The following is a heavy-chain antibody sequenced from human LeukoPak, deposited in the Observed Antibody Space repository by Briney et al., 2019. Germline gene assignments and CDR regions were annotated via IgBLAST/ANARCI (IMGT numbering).Heavy chain of an antibody. CDR1: GGPFSGYY. CDR3: ARGFGDYGANGGEEYDY. J-gene: IGHJ4*02. Sequence: SETLPLTCAVYGGPFSGYYWSWIRQPPRKGLEWIGEINHSGSTNYNASLKSRVTISVDTSKNLFSLKLSSVTAADTSVYYCARGFGDYGANGGEEYDYWGQGTLVTVSS. D-gene: IGHD4-17*01. CDR2: INHSGST. V-gene: IGHV4-34*01.